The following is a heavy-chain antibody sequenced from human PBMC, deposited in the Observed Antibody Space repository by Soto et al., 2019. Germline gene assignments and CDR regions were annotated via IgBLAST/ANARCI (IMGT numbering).Heavy chain of an antibody. J-gene: IGHJ6*02. CDR1: GLTFSSYA. D-gene: IGHD6-6*01. CDR2: ISGSGGTT. CDR3: AKPPYSSSSYYYYGMDV. Sequence: EVQLLESGGGLVQPGGSLRLSCAASGLTFSSYAMTWVRQAPGKGLEWVSAISGSGGTTYHADSVKGRFTISRDNSKNPLYLQMNSLRAEDAAVYYCAKPPYSSSSYYYYGMDVWGQGPTVTVSS. V-gene: IGHV3-23*01.